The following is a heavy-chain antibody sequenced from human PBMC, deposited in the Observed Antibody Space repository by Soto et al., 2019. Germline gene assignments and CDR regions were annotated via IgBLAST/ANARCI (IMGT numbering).Heavy chain of an antibody. V-gene: IGHV4-31*02. D-gene: IGHD2-15*01. CDR1: GGSISSGGYY. CDR3: ARIPRLDIVVVVAATLGIFDI. Sequence: SETLSLTCTVSGGSISSGGYYWSWIRQHPGKGLEWIGYIYYSGSTYYNPSLKSRVTISVDTSKNQFSLKLSSVTAADTAVYYCARIPRLDIVVVVAATLGIFDIWGQGTMVTVSS. J-gene: IGHJ3*02. CDR2: IYYSGST.